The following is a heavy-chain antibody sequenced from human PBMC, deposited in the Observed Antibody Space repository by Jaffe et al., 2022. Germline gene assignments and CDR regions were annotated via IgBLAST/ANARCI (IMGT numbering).Heavy chain of an antibody. D-gene: IGHD6-19*01. J-gene: IGHJ4*02. V-gene: IGHV4-34*01. CDR1: GGSFSGYY. CDR3: ARGPRHSSPGGDFDY. Sequence: QVQLQQWGAGLLKPSETLSLTCAVYGGSFSGYYWSWIRQPPGKGLEWIGEINHSGSTNYNPSLKSRVTISVDTSKNQFSLKLSSVTAADTAVYYCARGPRHSSPGGDFDYWGQGTLVTVSS. CDR2: INHSGST.